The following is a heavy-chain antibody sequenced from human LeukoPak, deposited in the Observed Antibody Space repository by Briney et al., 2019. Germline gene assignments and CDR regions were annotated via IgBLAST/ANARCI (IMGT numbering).Heavy chain of an antibody. Sequence: SVKVSCKASGGTFSSYAISWVRQAPGQGLEWMGRIIPIFGTANYAQKFQGRVTITTDESTSTAYMELSSLRSEDTAVYYCASDITIFGVVNWGQGTLVTVSS. CDR3: ASDITIFGVVN. CDR1: GGTFSSYA. D-gene: IGHD3-3*01. CDR2: IIPIFGTA. J-gene: IGHJ4*02. V-gene: IGHV1-69*05.